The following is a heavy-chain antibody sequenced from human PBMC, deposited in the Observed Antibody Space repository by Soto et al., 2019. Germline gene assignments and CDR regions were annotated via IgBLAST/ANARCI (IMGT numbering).Heavy chain of an antibody. Sequence: GGSLRLSCAASRFTFSDYWMTWVRQAPGKGLEWVANIKEDGTARYYVDSVKGRFTISRDNAQNSLYLQMNSLRAEDTAVYYCARDRGIGGAFDIWGQGTMVTVSS. CDR3: ARDRGIGGAFDI. CDR2: IKEDGTAR. J-gene: IGHJ3*02. CDR1: RFTFSDYW. V-gene: IGHV3-7*01. D-gene: IGHD3-10*01.